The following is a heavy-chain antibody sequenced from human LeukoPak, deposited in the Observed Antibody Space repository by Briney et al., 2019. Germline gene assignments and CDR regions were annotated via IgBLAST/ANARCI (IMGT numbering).Heavy chain of an antibody. V-gene: IGHV3-48*04. CDR2: ISSSSSTI. CDR3: ARVNPPIDY. CDR1: GFTFSNYW. J-gene: IGHJ4*02. Sequence: GGSLRLSCAASGFTFSNYWMHWVRQAPGKGLEWVSYISSSSSTIYYADSVKGRFTISRDNAKNSLYLQMNSLRAEDTAVYYCARVNPPIDYWGQGTLVTVSS.